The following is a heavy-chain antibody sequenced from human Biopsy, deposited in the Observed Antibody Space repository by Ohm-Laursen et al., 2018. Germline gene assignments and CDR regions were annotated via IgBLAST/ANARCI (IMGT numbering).Heavy chain of an antibody. D-gene: IGHD3-16*01. CDR2: ISSGGTTI. CDR3: ARDRLEESEINYYYGMDV. Sequence: SLRLSCAASGFPFSDYYMRWIRQAPGKGLEWVSYISSGGTTIYYADSVKGRFTISRDNAKNSLYLQMNSLRADDTAVYYCARDRLEESEINYYYGMDVWGQGTMVTVSS. CDR1: GFPFSDYY. J-gene: IGHJ6*02. V-gene: IGHV3-11*01.